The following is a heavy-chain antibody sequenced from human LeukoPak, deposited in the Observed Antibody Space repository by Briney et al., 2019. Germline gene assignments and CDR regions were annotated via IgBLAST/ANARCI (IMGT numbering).Heavy chain of an antibody. D-gene: IGHD5-12*01. J-gene: IGHJ4*02. Sequence: SETLSLTCAVSGGSISSSNWWSWVRQPPGKGLEWIGEIYRSGSTNYDPSLKSRVTISVDKSKNQFSLKLSSVTAADTAMYYCARYRGASGYHFDYWGQGTLVTVSS. CDR1: GGSISSSNW. CDR3: ARYRGASGYHFDY. V-gene: IGHV4-4*02. CDR2: IYRSGST.